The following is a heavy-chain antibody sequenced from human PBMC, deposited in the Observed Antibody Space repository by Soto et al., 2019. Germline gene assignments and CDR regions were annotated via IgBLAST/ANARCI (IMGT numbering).Heavy chain of an antibody. CDR3: VRRHVSATGIDWFDP. D-gene: IGHD6-13*01. CDR2: INAANGDT. J-gene: IGHJ5*02. CDR1: GYTFTIYG. V-gene: IGHV1-3*01. Sequence: GASVKVSCKASGYTFTIYGIHCVLRSPLQRLEWMGCINAANGDTKYSPKFQGRVTITRDTSASTAYMELSSLRSEDTAVYYCVRRHVSATGIDWFDPWGQGTLVTVSS.